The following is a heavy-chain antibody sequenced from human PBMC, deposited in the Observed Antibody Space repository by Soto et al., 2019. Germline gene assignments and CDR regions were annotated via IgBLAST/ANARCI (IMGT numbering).Heavy chain of an antibody. CDR2: IYPGDSDA. CDR1: GDSFTSYW. V-gene: IGHV5-51*01. J-gene: IGHJ6*02. Sequence: GESLKISCKSSGDSFTSYWIAWVRQMPGEGLEWMGIIYPGDSDARYSPSFQGQVNISVDKTISTVYLQWSSLKASDTAMYYCARQGLGPHYYYYGMDVWGQGTTVTVSS. CDR3: ARQGLGPHYYYYGMDV.